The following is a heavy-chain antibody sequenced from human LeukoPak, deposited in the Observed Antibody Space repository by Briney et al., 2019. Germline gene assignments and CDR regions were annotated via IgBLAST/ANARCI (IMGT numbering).Heavy chain of an antibody. CDR1: GGSISSSSYY. CDR2: IYYSGST. D-gene: IGHD3-16*01. V-gene: IGHV4-39*01. CDR3: AGSLSIGGRARDAFDI. J-gene: IGHJ3*02. Sequence: PSETLSLTCTVSGGSISSSSYYWGWIRQPPGKGLEWIGSIYYSGSTYYNPSLKSRVTISVDTSKNQFSLKLSSVTAADTAFYYWAGSLSIGGRARDAFDIWGQGTMVTVSS.